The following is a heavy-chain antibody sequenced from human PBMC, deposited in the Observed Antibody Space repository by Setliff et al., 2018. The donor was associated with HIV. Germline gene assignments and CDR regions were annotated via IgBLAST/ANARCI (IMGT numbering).Heavy chain of an antibody. Sequence: PSETLSLTCTVSGGSISSHYWSWIRQAPGKGPEWIGTMYFSGNARNSPSLKSRVTISVDTSKNQLSLNLTSVTAADTAVYYCARVEATVRGATYGMDVWGQGTTVT. V-gene: IGHV4-59*11. CDR2: MYFSGNA. D-gene: IGHD3-10*01. CDR1: GGSISSHY. CDR3: ARVEATVRGATYGMDV. J-gene: IGHJ6*02.